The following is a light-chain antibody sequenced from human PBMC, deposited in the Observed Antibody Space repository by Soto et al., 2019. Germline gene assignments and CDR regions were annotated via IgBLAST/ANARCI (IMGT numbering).Light chain of an antibody. CDR2: SNN. J-gene: IGLJ1*01. Sequence: QSAMTQPPSASGTHGQRVTISCSGSSSNIGSNYVYWYQQLPGTAPKLLIYSNNQRPSGVHERFSGSKSGTSASLAIRGLRSDDEADYYCAAWDDSLRGYVFATGTKLTVL. CDR1: SSNIGSNY. V-gene: IGLV1-47*02. CDR3: AAWDDSLRGYV.